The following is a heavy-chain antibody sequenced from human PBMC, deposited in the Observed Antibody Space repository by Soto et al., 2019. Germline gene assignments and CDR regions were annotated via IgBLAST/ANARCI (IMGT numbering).Heavy chain of an antibody. CDR3: ARDLAVAAAGRKFNAFDI. Sequence: PSETLSLTCTVSGGSISSGGYYWSWIRQHPGKGLEWIGYIYYSGSTYYNPSLKSRVTISVDTSKNQFSLKLSSVTAADTAVYYCARDLAVAAAGRKFNAFDIWGQGTMVTVSS. D-gene: IGHD6-13*01. CDR2: IYYSGST. CDR1: GGSISSGGYY. V-gene: IGHV4-31*03. J-gene: IGHJ3*02.